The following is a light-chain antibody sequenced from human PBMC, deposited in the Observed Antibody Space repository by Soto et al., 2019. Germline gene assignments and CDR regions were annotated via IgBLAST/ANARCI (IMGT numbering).Light chain of an antibody. CDR3: QSYGNSLSGI. Sequence: QSVLTQPPSVSGAPGQRVTISCTGSSSNIGAGYDVHWYQQLPGTAPKLLIYGNSNRPSGVPDRFSGSKSGTSASLAITGLQAEDEADYYCQSYGNSLSGIFGGGTKLPVL. J-gene: IGLJ2*01. V-gene: IGLV1-40*01. CDR2: GNS. CDR1: SSNIGAGYD.